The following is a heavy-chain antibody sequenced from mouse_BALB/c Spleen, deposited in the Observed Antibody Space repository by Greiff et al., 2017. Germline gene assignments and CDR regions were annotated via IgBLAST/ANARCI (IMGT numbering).Heavy chain of an antibody. J-gene: IGHJ4*01. V-gene: IGHV3-2*02. D-gene: IGHD2-3*01. CDR2: ISYSGST. CDR1: GYSITSDYA. Sequence: VQLQESGPGLVKPSQSLSLTCTVTGYSITSDYAWNWIRQFPGNKLEWMGYISYSGSTSYNPSLKSRISITRDTSKNQFFLQLNSVTTEDTATYYCATSDGSTYYAMDYWGQGTSVTVSS. CDR3: ATSDGSTYYAMDY.